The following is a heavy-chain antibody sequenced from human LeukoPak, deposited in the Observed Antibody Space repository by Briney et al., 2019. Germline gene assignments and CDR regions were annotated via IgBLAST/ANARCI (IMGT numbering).Heavy chain of an antibody. Sequence: GGSLRLSCAASGFTFSSYAMSWVRQAPGKGLEWVSAISGSGGSTYYADSVKGRFTISRDNSKNTLYLQMNSLRAEDTAVYYCAKDSGSYCYPSPNFDYWGQGTLVTVSS. CDR1: GFTFSSYA. CDR2: ISGSGGST. CDR3: AKDSGSYCYPSPNFDY. D-gene: IGHD2-21*01. J-gene: IGHJ4*02. V-gene: IGHV3-23*01.